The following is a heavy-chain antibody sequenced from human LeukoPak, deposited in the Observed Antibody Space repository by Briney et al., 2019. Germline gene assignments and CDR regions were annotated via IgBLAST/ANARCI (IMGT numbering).Heavy chain of an antibody. J-gene: IGHJ4*02. CDR3: ARLMSGGSCYDY. D-gene: IGHD2-15*01. CDR1: GYTFTGYY. V-gene: IGHV1-2*04. CDR2: INPNSGGT. Sequence: ASVKGSCKASGYTFTGYYMHWVRQAPGQGLEWMGWINPNSGGTNYAQKFQGWVTMTRDTSISTAYMELSRLRSDDTAVYYCARLMSGGSCYDYWGQGTLVTVSS.